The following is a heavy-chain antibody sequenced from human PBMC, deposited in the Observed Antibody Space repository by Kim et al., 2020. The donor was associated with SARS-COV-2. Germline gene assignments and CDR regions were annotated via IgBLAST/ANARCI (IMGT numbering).Heavy chain of an antibody. V-gene: IGHV3-33*06. Sequence: ADSVKGRFTISRDSSKNMLYLQMDSRRVEDTAVYFCAKDVGGSGRGGFDPWGQGTLVTVSS. CDR3: AKDVGGSGRGGFDP. J-gene: IGHJ5*02. D-gene: IGHD1-26*01.